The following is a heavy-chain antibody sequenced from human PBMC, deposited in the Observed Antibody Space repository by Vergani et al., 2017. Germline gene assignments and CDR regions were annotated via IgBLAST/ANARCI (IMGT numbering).Heavy chain of an antibody. J-gene: IGHJ5*02. D-gene: IGHD6-13*01. Sequence: QVQLVQSGAEVKKPGSSVKVSCKASGGTFSSYTISWVRQAPGQGLEWMGRIIPILGIANYAQKFQGRVTITADKSTSTAYMELSSLRSEDTAVYYCARVTSIAAAGIIDPWGQGTLVTVSS. CDR3: ARVTSIAAAGIIDP. CDR2: IIPILGIA. CDR1: GGTFSSYT. V-gene: IGHV1-69*02.